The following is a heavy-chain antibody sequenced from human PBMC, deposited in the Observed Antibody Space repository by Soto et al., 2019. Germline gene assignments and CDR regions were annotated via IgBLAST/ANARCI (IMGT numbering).Heavy chain of an antibody. V-gene: IGHV5-10-1*01. Sequence: SIISFCVRRVRQMPGKGVEWMGRIDPSDSYTNYSPSFQGHVTISADKSISTAYLQWSSLKASDTAMYYCARHTTYAFDIWGQGTMVTVS. CDR3: ARHTTYAFDI. CDR1: SIISFC. D-gene: IGHD2-2*01. CDR2: IDPSDSYT. J-gene: IGHJ3*02.